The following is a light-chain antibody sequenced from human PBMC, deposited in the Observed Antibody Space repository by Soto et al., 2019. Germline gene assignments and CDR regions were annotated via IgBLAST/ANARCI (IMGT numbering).Light chain of an antibody. CDR1: QSITNY. CDR2: AAS. CDR3: QQSYTSPYT. V-gene: IGKV1-39*01. Sequence: DIQMTKSPSSLSASVGDRVTITCRSSQSITNYLNWYQQKPGRAPKFLIYAASTLQRGVPSRFSGSGSGTDFSLTISNLQPEDFATYFCQQSYTSPYTFGQGTKLEIK. J-gene: IGKJ2*01.